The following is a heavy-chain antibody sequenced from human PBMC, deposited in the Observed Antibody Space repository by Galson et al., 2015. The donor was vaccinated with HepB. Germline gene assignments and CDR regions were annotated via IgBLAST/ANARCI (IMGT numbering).Heavy chain of an antibody. J-gene: IGHJ4*02. CDR3: AKDAATTRGNWNYFDQ. CDR2: ISYDGSNI. D-gene: IGHD1-1*01. CDR1: GFTFSDFA. Sequence: SLRLSCAASGFTFSDFALHWVRQIPGKGLEWVALISYDGSNIFYGDSVRGRFTVSRDNSKSTLYLQMDSLRVADTAVYYCAKDAATTRGNWNYFDQWGQGTLVTVSS. V-gene: IGHV3-30*04.